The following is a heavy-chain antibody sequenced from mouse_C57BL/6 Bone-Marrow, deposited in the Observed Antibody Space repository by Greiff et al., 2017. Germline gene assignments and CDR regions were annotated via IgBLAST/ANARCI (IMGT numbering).Heavy chain of an antibody. CDR1: GFTFTDYY. Sequence: DVMLVESGGGLVQPGGSLSLSCAASGFTFTDYYMSWVRQPPGKALEWLGFIRNKANGYTTEYSASVKGRFTISRDNSQSILYLQMNALRAEDSATYDCARYGVTTPRWYFDVWGTGTTVTVSS. CDR3: ARYGVTTPRWYFDV. CDR2: IRNKANGYTT. J-gene: IGHJ1*03. D-gene: IGHD2-3*01. V-gene: IGHV7-3*01.